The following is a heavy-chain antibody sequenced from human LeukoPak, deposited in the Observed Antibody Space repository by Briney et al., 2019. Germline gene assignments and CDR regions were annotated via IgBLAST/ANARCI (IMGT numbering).Heavy chain of an antibody. Sequence: SETLSLTCSVSGGSISRSNYYWSWIRQPPGKGLEWIGNIYYSGSTYYNPSLKSRVTISVDTSKNQFSLKLSSVTAADTAVYYCARADRYCSSTSCYTGFDYWGQGTLVTVSS. V-gene: IGHV4-39*07. CDR2: IYYSGST. CDR1: GGSISRSNYY. CDR3: ARADRYCSSTSCYTGFDY. J-gene: IGHJ4*02. D-gene: IGHD2-2*02.